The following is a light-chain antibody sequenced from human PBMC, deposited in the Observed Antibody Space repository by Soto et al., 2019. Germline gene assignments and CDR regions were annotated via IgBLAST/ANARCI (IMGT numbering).Light chain of an antibody. J-gene: IGKJ4*01. CDR3: QQYGSSPLLT. V-gene: IGKV3-20*01. CDR2: GAS. Sequence: EIVLTQSPGTLSLSPGERATLSCRASQSVSRSYLAWYQQKPGQAPRLLIYGASSRATGIPDRFSGSGSGTDFTFTISRLEPEDFAVYYCQQYGSSPLLTFGGGTKVEIK. CDR1: QSVSRSY.